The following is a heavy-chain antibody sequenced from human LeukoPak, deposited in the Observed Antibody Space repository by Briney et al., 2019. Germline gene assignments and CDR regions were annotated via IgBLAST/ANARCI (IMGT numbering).Heavy chain of an antibody. Sequence: GGSLRLSCAASGFTCSDYWMSWVRQAPGKGLERVANIKQDGSEKYYGDSVKGRFTISRDNAKNSLYLQMNSLRAEDTAVYYCARDRGGSGWYEFECWGQGTLVTVSS. J-gene: IGHJ4*02. CDR3: ARDRGGSGWYEFEC. V-gene: IGHV3-7*01. CDR1: GFTCSDYW. D-gene: IGHD6-19*01. CDR2: IKQDGSEK.